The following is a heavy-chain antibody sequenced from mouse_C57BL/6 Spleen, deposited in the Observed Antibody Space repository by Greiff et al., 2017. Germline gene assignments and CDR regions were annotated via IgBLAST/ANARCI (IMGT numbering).Heavy chain of an antibody. V-gene: IGHV5-17*01. Sequence: EVQLVESGGGLVKPGGSLKLSCAACGFTFSDYGMHWVRQAPEKGLEWVAYISSGSSTIYYADTVKGRFTISRDKAKNTLFLQMTSLRSEDTAMYYCAREVYYGSTFDYGGQGTTLTVSS. CDR1: GFTFSDYG. CDR2: ISSGSSTI. D-gene: IGHD1-1*01. J-gene: IGHJ2*01. CDR3: AREVYYGSTFDY.